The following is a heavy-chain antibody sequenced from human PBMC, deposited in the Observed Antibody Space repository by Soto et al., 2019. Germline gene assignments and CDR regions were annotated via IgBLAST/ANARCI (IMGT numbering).Heavy chain of an antibody. V-gene: IGHV3-48*03. CDR2: ISSSGKTI. CDR3: ARDPEKYSGYDLGIEY. J-gene: IGHJ4*02. D-gene: IGHD5-12*01. Sequence: LRLSCAASGFTFSNYEMNWVRQAPGKGLEWISYISSSGKTISYADSVKGRFTISRDNAKNSLYLQMNSLRAEDTAVYYCARDPEKYSGYDLGIEYWGQGTLVTVSS. CDR1: GFTFSNYE.